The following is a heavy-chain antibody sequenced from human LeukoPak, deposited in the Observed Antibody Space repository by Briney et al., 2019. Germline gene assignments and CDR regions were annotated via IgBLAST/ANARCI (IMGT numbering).Heavy chain of an antibody. V-gene: IGHV4-59*08. Sequence: SETLSLTCTVSGGSISSYYWSWIRQPPGKGLEWIGYIYYSGSTNYNPSLKSRVTISVDTSKNQFSLKLSSVTAADTAVYYCARPYYYDSSYAFDIWGQGTMVTVPS. CDR2: IYYSGST. J-gene: IGHJ3*02. D-gene: IGHD3-22*01. CDR1: GGSISSYY. CDR3: ARPYYYDSSYAFDI.